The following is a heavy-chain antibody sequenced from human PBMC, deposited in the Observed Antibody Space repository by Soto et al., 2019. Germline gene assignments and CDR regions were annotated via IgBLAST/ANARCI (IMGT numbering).Heavy chain of an antibody. CDR3: ARAITMVRGDDFDY. CDR1: GGTFSSYT. CDR2: IIPILGIA. V-gene: IGHV1-69*02. D-gene: IGHD3-10*01. Sequence: QVQLVQSGAEVKKPGSSVKVSCKASGGTFSSYTISWVRQAPGQGLEWMGRIIPILGIANYAQKFQGRVTITADKXXSTAYMELSSLRSEDTAVYYCARAITMVRGDDFDYWGQGTLVTVSS. J-gene: IGHJ4*02.